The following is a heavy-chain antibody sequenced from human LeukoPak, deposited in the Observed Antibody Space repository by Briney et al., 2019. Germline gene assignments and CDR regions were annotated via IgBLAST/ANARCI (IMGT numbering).Heavy chain of an antibody. J-gene: IGHJ4*02. V-gene: IGHV1-18*04. D-gene: IGHD3-16*01. CDR2: ISAYNGNT. CDR3: AISQMGDYFDY. CDR1: GYTFTSYG. Sequence: ASVKVSCKASGYTFTSYGISWVRQAPGQGLEWMGWISAYNGNTNYAQKLQGRVTMTTDTSTSTSYMERRSLRSDDTAVYYCAISQMGDYFDYWGQGPLVTVSA.